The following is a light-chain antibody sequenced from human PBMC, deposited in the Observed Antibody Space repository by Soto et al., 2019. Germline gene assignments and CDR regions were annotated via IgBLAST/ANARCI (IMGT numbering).Light chain of an antibody. CDR2: DAS. CDR1: QSISSW. CDR3: QQYDSYSWT. V-gene: IGKV1-5*01. J-gene: IGKJ1*01. Sequence: IQMTQSPSTLSASVGDRVTITCGASQSISSWVAWYQQKPGKAPKLLIYDASSLESGVPSRFSGSGSGTEFTLTSSSLQTDDFASYYCQQYDSYSWTFGQGTKVDIK.